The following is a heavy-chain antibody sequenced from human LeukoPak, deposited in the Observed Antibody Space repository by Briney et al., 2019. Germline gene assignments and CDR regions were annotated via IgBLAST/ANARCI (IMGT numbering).Heavy chain of an antibody. CDR1: GFTFSSYA. CDR3: AKGYSGSYSAFDY. J-gene: IGHJ4*02. D-gene: IGHD1-26*01. CDR2: ISSSGDST. V-gene: IGHV3-23*01. Sequence: PGGSLRLSCTASGFTFSSYAMIWVRQAPGKGLEWVSTISSSGDSTYYADSVKGRFTLSRDNSKNTLYLQMNSLRAEDTAVYFCAKGYSGSYSAFDYWGQGTLVTVSS.